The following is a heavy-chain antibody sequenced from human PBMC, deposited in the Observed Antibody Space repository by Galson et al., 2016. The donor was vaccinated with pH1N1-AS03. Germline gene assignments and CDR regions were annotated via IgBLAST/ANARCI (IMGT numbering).Heavy chain of an antibody. J-gene: IGHJ5*02. D-gene: IGHD2-15*01. V-gene: IGHV4-59*02. CDR1: GVSVRSDY. CDR2: ISDSGTT. Sequence: LTCTVSGVSVRSDYWSWVRQPPGRGLEWIAYISDSGTTNYNPSLKSRVTISVDTSKNQFSLRLSSVTAADTAVYYCAKYCRGTKCYGRSDPWGQGTLVTVSS. CDR3: AKYCRGTKCYGRSDP.